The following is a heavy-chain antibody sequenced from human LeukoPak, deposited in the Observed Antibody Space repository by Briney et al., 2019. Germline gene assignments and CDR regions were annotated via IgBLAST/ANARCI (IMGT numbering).Heavy chain of an antibody. Sequence: GGSLRLSCAASGFTFSSYAMSWVRQAPGKGLEWVSAISGSGGSTYYADSVKGRFTISRDNSKNTLYLQMNSLRAEDTAVYYCAKDLEVGATKGLDYWGQGTLVTVSP. CDR1: GFTFSSYA. CDR3: AKDLEVGATKGLDY. V-gene: IGHV3-23*01. CDR2: ISGSGGST. D-gene: IGHD1-26*01. J-gene: IGHJ4*02.